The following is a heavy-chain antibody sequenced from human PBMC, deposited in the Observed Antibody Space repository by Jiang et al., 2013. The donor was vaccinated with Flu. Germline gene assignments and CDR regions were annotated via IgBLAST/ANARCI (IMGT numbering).Heavy chain of an antibody. V-gene: IGHV1-69*01. Sequence: GAEVKKPGSSVKVSCKASGGTFSSYAISWVRQAPGQGLEWMGGIIPIFGTANYAQKFQGRVTITADESTSTAYMELSSLRSEDTAVYYCASRITMIVVVTLWDAFDIWGRGTMVTVSS. J-gene: IGHJ3*02. CDR1: GGTFSSYA. D-gene: IGHD3-22*01. CDR3: ASRITMIVVVTLWDAFDI. CDR2: IIPIFGTA.